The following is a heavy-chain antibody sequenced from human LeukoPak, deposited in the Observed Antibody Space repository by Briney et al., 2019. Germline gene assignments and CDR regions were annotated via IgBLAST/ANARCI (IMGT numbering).Heavy chain of an antibody. D-gene: IGHD4-17*01. CDR3: ARDHQYGDYDRTFDY. V-gene: IGHV1-46*01. J-gene: IGHJ4*02. CDR1: GYAFTIYY. Sequence: GASVKVSCKASGYAFTIYYMHWVRQAPGQGLERMGIINPSGGSTSYAQKFQGRVTMTRDMSTSTVYMELSSLRSEDTAVYYCARDHQYGDYDRTFDYWGQGTLVTVSS. CDR2: INPSGGST.